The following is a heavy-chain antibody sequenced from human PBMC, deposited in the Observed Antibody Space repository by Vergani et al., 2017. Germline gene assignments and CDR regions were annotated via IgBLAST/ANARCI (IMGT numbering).Heavy chain of an antibody. CDR2: ISGSGGSR. J-gene: IGHJ3*02. D-gene: IGHD6-13*01. CDR3: AKTGMGGDAFDI. Sequence: EVQLLESGGGLVQPGGSLRLSCAASGFTFSSYAMSWVRRALGKGLEWVSAISGSGGSRYYADSVKGRFTISRDNSKNTLYLQMNSLRAEDTAVYYCAKTGMGGDAFDIWGQGTMVTVSS. V-gene: IGHV3-23*01. CDR1: GFTFSSYA.